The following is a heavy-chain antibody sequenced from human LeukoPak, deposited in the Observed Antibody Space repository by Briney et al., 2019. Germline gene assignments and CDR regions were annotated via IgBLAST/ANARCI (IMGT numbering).Heavy chain of an antibody. CDR1: GFTFSSYA. J-gene: IGHJ4*02. Sequence: GGSLTLSCAASGFTFSSYAMHWVRQAPGKGLEWVAVISYDGSNKYYADSVKGRFTISRDNSKNTLYLQMNSLRAEDTAVYYCARPLSSSWYWYYFDYWGQGTLVTVSS. CDR3: ARPLSSSWYWYYFDY. D-gene: IGHD6-13*01. CDR2: ISYDGSNK. V-gene: IGHV3-30-3*01.